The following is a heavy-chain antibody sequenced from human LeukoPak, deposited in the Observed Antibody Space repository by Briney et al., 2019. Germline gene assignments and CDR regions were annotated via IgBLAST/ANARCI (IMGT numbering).Heavy chain of an antibody. CDR1: GFNFGYYA. V-gene: IGHV3-30*02. CDR3: AKEGGGRTFDY. CDR2: IRYDGGDT. Sequence: TGGSLRLSCAASGFNFGYYAMHWVRQAPGKGLDWVAFIRYDGGDTYYADSVRGRFTVSRDNSKNTLYLQMNSLTAEDTAPYYCAKEGGGRTFDYWGQGTLVTVSS. D-gene: IGHD4-23*01. J-gene: IGHJ4*02.